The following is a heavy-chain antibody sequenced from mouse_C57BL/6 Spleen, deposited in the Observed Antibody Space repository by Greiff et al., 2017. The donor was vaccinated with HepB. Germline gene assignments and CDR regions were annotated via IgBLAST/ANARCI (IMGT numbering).Heavy chain of an antibody. D-gene: IGHD1-1*01. V-gene: IGHV3-1*01. CDR3: AREGDYYGSLDY. CDR1: GYSITSGYD. J-gene: IGHJ4*01. Sequence: EVKLQQSGPGMVKPSQSLSLTCTVTGYSITSGYDWHWIRHFPGNKLEWMGYISYSGSTNYNPSLKSRISITHDTSKNHFFLKLNSVTTEDTATYYCAREGDYYGSLDYWGQGTSVTVSS. CDR2: ISYSGST.